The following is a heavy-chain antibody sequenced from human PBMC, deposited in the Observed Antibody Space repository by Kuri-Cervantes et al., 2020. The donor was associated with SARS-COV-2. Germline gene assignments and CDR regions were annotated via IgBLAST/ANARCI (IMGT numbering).Heavy chain of an antibody. CDR1: GGSISSSSYY. CDR2: IYYSGST. Sequence: SETLSLTCTVSGGSISSSSYYWGWIRQPPGKGLEWIGSIYYSGSTYYNPSLKSRVTISVDTSKNQFSLMMSYVTAADTAVYYCASLKGAPTIAEGQGQGFYYYYYGMDVWGQGTTVTVSS. D-gene: IGHD6-13*01. CDR3: ASLKGAPTIAEGQGQGFYYYYYGMDV. V-gene: IGHV4-39*01. J-gene: IGHJ6*02.